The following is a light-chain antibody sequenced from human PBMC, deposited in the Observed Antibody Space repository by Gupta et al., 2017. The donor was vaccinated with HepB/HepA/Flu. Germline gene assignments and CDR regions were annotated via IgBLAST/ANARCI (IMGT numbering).Light chain of an antibody. J-gene: IGKJ2*02. CDR1: QSISSY. CDR2: AAS. Sequence: DIQLTQSPSSLSASVGDRVTITCRASQSISSYLNWYQQKPGKAPKLLIYAASRLQSGVPSRFSGSGSGTDFTLTISSLQPEDFATYYCEQSDSTPCIFGQGTKLEIK. CDR3: EQSDSTPCI. V-gene: IGKV1-39*01.